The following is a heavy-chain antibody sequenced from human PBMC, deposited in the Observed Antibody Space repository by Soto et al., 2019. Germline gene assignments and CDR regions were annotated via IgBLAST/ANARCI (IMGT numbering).Heavy chain of an antibody. Sequence: GGSLRLSCAASGFTFGKYAMSWVRQAPAKGLEWFSAISGGGAGTYYADSVKGRFTISRDNSNNMLYLQMNSLRAEDTAIYYCAKGSGESGPYYFDCWGQGTLVTVSS. CDR2: ISGGGAGT. CDR1: GFTFGKYA. D-gene: IGHD1-26*01. V-gene: IGHV3-23*01. J-gene: IGHJ4*02. CDR3: AKGSGESGPYYFDC.